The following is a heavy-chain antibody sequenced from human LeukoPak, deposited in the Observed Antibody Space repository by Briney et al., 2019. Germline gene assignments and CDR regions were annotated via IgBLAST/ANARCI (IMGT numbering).Heavy chain of an antibody. D-gene: IGHD5-24*01. J-gene: IGHJ4*02. Sequence: ASVKVSCKASGYTFTSYGISWVRQAPGQRLEWMGWISAYNGNTNYAQKLQGRVTMTTDTSTSTAYMELRSLRSDDTAVYYCARCGDGYNYVGIDYWGQGTLVTVPS. CDR1: GYTFTSYG. CDR2: ISAYNGNT. V-gene: IGHV1-18*01. CDR3: ARCGDGYNYVGIDY.